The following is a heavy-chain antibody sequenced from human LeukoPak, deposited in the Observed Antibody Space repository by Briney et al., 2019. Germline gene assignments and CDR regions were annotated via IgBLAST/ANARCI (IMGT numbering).Heavy chain of an antibody. CDR3: ASRPRADMGPLDF. V-gene: IGHV3-23*01. CDR2: ITGSGSRT. Sequence: PGGSLRPSCAASGFTFSDYAMSWVRQAPGKGLEWVSSITGSGSRTYYTDSVKGRFTISRDNSKNTLYLQMNSLRADETAVYYCASRPRADMGPLDFWGQGTLVTVSS. J-gene: IGHJ4*02. CDR1: GFTFSDYA. D-gene: IGHD1-14*01.